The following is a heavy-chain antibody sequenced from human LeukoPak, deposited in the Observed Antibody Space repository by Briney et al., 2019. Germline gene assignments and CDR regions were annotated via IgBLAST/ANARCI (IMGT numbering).Heavy chain of an antibody. CDR3: ARVRYYDSSGYQRREGVYYYYYMDV. J-gene: IGHJ6*03. CDR1: GGTFSSYA. D-gene: IGHD3-22*01. CDR2: IIPIFGTA. V-gene: IGHV1-69*05. Sequence: SVKVSCKASGGTFSSYAIGWVRQAPGQGLEWMGGIIPIFGTANYAQKFQGRVTITTDESTSTAYMELSSLRSEDTAVYYCARVRYYDSSGYQRREGVYYYYYMDVWGKGTTVTVSS.